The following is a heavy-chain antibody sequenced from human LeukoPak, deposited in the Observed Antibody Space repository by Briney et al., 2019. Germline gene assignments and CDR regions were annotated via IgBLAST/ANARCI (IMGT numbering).Heavy chain of an antibody. D-gene: IGHD2-15*01. V-gene: IGHV4-38-2*01. J-gene: IGHJ5*02. CDR2: IFHTGST. CDR1: GYSISSGYY. CDR3: ATGCSGGSCFRGSWFDP. Sequence: SETLSLTCAVSGYSISSGYYWGWFRQPPGEGLEWIGSIFHTGSTYYNPSLKNRVTISMDTSKNHSSLKLTSVTAADTALYYCATGCSGGSCFRGSWFDPWGQGTLVTVSS.